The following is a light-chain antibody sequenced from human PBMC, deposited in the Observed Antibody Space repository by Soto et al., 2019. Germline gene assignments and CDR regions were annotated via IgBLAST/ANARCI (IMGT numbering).Light chain of an antibody. CDR2: DVN. V-gene: IGLV2-11*01. J-gene: IGLJ1*01. CDR3: CSYAGTYTFV. Sequence: ALTQPRSVSGSPGQSVTISCSGTSSDVGGYNYLSWYQRHPDKAPKLMIYDVNKRPSGVPDRFSGSKSGNTASLTISGLQAEDEADYYCCSYAGTYTFVFGTGTKVTVL. CDR1: SSDVGGYNY.